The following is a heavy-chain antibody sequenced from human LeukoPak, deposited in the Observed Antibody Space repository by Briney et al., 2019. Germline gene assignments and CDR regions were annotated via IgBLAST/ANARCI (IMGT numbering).Heavy chain of an antibody. CDR1: GYTFTSCD. D-gene: IGHD6-19*01. CDR3: TRGSSGRRDN. Sequence: AAVKVSCKASGYTFTSCDINWVRQATGQGLEGMGWMNPNSGNTGYGQSFQGRITMTRDISIGTAYMELSNLTSEDTAIYYCTRGSSGRRDNWGQGTLVTVSA. CDR2: MNPNSGNT. V-gene: IGHV1-8*01. J-gene: IGHJ4*02.